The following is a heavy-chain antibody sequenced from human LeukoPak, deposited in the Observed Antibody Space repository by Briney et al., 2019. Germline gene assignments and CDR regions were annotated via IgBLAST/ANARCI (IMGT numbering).Heavy chain of an antibody. J-gene: IGHJ4*02. D-gene: IGHD3-10*01. CDR3: ARLTSYDYDSGVRDY. Sequence: SETLSLTCTVSGGSISSYYWTWIRQPPGKGLEWIGYIYYSGSTNYNPSLKSRVTISVDTSKNQFSLKLSSVTAADTAVYYCARLTSYDYDSGVRDYWGQGTLVTVSS. CDR1: GGSISSYY. V-gene: IGHV4-59*01. CDR2: IYYSGST.